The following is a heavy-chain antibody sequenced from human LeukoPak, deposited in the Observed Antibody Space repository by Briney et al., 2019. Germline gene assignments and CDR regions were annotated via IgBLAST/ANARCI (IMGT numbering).Heavy chain of an antibody. J-gene: IGHJ4*02. D-gene: IGHD6-19*01. Sequence: GGSLRLSCAASGFTVSRNYMSWVRQAPGKGLEWVSGIYSGGSTYFADSVKGRFTISRDNSKNTLYLQMNSLRAEDTAVYYCARVDSSGWFYFDNWGQGTLVTVSS. V-gene: IGHV3-53*01. CDR2: IYSGGST. CDR1: GFTVSRNY. CDR3: ARVDSSGWFYFDN.